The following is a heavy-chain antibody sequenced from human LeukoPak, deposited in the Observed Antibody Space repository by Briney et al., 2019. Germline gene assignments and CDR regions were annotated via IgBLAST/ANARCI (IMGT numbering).Heavy chain of an antibody. D-gene: IGHD3-10*01. CDR3: ARGLSMIRGVILGSY. CDR2: VNPNSGGT. J-gene: IGHJ4*02. Sequence: ASVKVSCKASGYTFTGYYMHWVRQAPGQGLEWMGWVNPNSGGTNYAQKFHGRVTMTRDTSISTAYMELSRLRSDDTAVYYCARGLSMIRGVILGSYWGQGTLVTVSP. V-gene: IGHV1-2*02. CDR1: GYTFTGYY.